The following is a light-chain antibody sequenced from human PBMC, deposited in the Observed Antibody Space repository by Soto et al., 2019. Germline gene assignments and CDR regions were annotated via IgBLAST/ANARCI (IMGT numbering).Light chain of an antibody. J-gene: IGKJ1*01. CDR1: QSIDSW. V-gene: IGKV1-5*03. Sequence: DIQMTQSPSTLSASVGDRVTITCRASQSIDSWLAWYQQRPGKAPNLLIYKASNLASGVPSRFSGSGSGTEFTLTISSLQPDDFATYYCQQYHIYSGPFGQGTKVAIK. CDR3: QQYHIYSGP. CDR2: KAS.